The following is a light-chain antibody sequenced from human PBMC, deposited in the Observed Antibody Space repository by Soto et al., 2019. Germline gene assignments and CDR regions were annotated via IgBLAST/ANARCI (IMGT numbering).Light chain of an antibody. Sequence: EIVLTQSPATLSLSPGERATLSCRASQSVSSNLAWYQQKLGQAPRLLIYDAFNRATGIPARFRGSGSGTDFTLTIRNLEPEDFAVYYCQHRSSWPTFGQGTKLEIK. V-gene: IGKV3-11*01. J-gene: IGKJ2*01. CDR2: DAF. CDR1: QSVSSN. CDR3: QHRSSWPT.